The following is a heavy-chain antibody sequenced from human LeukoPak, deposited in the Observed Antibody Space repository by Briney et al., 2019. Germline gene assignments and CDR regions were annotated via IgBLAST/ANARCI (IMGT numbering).Heavy chain of an antibody. D-gene: IGHD2-15*01. J-gene: IGHJ3*02. CDR3: ARDIDGGAFDI. CDR1: GGSISSGGYS. CDR2: IYHSGST. Sequence: SQTLSLTCTVSGGSISSGGYSWSWIRQPPGKGLEWIGYIYHSGSTYYNPSLKSRVTISVDRSKNQFSLKLSSVTAADTAVYYCARDIDGGAFDIWGQGTMVTVSS. V-gene: IGHV4-30-2*01.